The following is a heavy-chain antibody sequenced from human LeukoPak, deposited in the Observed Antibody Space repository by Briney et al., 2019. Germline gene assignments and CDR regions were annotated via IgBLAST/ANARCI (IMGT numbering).Heavy chain of an antibody. J-gene: IGHJ4*02. V-gene: IGHV1-3*01. Sequence: ASVKVSCKASGYTFTNYAMHWVRQAPGQRLEWMGWINAGSGNTEYSQNFQDRVTITRDTSATTAYMELSSLRSEDTAVYYCARGSYFYGSGSFMGSDYWGQGTLVTVSS. CDR3: ARGSYFYGSGSFMGSDY. D-gene: IGHD3-10*01. CDR1: GYTFTNYA. CDR2: INAGSGNT.